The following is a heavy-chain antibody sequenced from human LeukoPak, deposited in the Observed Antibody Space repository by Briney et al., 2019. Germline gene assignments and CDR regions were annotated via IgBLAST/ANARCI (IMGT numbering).Heavy chain of an antibody. CDR3: ARGGGALSSFSISGWTAFDY. Sequence: GGSLRLSCVASGFMFNKAWMSWVRQAPGKGLEWVSAISGSGGSTYYADSVKGRFTISRDNSKNMLYLQMNSLRAEDTAVYYCARGGGALSSFSISGWTAFDYWGQGNLVTVSS. V-gene: IGHV3-23*01. CDR2: ISGSGGST. J-gene: IGHJ4*02. CDR1: GFMFNKAW. D-gene: IGHD6-19*01.